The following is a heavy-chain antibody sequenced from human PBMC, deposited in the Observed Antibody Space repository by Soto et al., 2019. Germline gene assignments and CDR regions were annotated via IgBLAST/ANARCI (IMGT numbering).Heavy chain of an antibody. V-gene: IGHV4-34*01. CDR3: ARNDYARAFDI. J-gene: IGHJ3*02. D-gene: IGHD4-17*01. CDR2: INHSGST. Sequence: ETLSLTCAVYGGSFSGYYWSWIRQPPGKGLEWIGEINHSGSTNYNPSLKSRVTISVDTSKNQFSLKLSSVTAADTAVYYCARNDYARAFDIWGQGTMVTVSS. CDR1: GGSFSGYY.